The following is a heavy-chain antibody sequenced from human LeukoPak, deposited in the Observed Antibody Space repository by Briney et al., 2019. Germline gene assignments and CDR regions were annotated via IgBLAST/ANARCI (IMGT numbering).Heavy chain of an antibody. J-gene: IGHJ3*02. Sequence: SETLSLTCTVSGGSISSYYWSWIRQPPGKGLEWIGYIYYSGSTNYNPSLKSRVTISVDTSKNQFSLKLSSVTAADTAVYYCARENINKVDTAMVRGAFDIWGQGTMVTVSS. D-gene: IGHD5-18*01. V-gene: IGHV4-59*01. CDR3: ARENINKVDTAMVRGAFDI. CDR1: GGSISSYY. CDR2: IYYSGST.